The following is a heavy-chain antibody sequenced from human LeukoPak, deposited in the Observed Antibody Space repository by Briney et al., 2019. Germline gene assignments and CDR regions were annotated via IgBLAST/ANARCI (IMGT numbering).Heavy chain of an antibody. CDR3: ARVRGLRAYYYYMDV. CDR1: GYSISSGYY. Sequence: PSETLSLTCTVSGYSISSGYYWAWIRQPPGKGLEWIGSIFHTGSTYHNPSLKSRVTISVDTSKNQFSLKLSSVTAADTAVYYCARVRGLRAYYYYMDVWGKGTTVTISS. J-gene: IGHJ6*03. V-gene: IGHV4-38-2*02. CDR2: IFHTGST. D-gene: IGHD4-17*01.